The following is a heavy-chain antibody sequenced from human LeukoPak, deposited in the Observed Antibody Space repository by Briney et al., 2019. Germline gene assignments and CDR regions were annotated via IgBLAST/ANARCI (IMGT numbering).Heavy chain of an antibody. CDR3: ARDRGAYCSGGSCYSRNWFDP. V-gene: IGHV3-74*01. CDR1: GFTFGSYW. Sequence: GGSLRLSCAASGFTFGSYWMHWVRQAPGKGLGWVSRINSDGSSTSYADSVKGRFTISRDNSKNTLYLQMSSLRAEDTAVYYCARDRGAYCSGGSCYSRNWFDPWGQGTLVTVSS. J-gene: IGHJ5*02. CDR2: INSDGSST. D-gene: IGHD2-15*01.